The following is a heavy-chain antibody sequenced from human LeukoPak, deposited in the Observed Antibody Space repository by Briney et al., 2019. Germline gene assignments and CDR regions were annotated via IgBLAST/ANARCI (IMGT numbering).Heavy chain of an antibody. CDR3: ARAQKDEGSSPLYYYYYYMDV. CDR1: GYTFTSYD. J-gene: IGHJ6*03. Sequence: GASVKVSCKASGYTFTSYDINWVRQATGQGLEWMGWMNPNSGNTGYAQKFQGRVTITRNTSISTAYMELSSLRSEDTAVYYCARAQKDEGSSPLYYYYYYMDVWGKGTTVTASS. CDR2: MNPNSGNT. D-gene: IGHD6-6*01. V-gene: IGHV1-8*03.